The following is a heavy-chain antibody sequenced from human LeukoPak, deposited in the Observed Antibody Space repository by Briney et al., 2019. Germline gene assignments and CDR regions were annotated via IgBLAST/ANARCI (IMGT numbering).Heavy chain of an antibody. CDR3: ARESYDSHLDAFDI. CDR1: GYTFTSYG. D-gene: IGHD3-3*01. J-gene: IGHJ3*02. CDR2: IIPIFGTA. V-gene: IGHV1-69*13. Sequence: SVKVSCKASGYTFTSYGISWVRQAPGQGLEWMGRIIPIFGTANYAQKFQGRVTITADESTSTAYMELSSLRSEDTAVYYCARESYDSHLDAFDIWGQGTMVTVSS.